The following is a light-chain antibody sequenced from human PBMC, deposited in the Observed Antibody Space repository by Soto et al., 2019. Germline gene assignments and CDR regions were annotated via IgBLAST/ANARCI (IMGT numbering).Light chain of an antibody. CDR3: GTWDSSLSAYV. J-gene: IGLJ1*01. Sequence: QSALTQPPSASGSPGQSVTISCSGTSSDIGAYKYVSWYQHHSGKVPRLIIYEVNKRPSGVPDRFSGSKSGTSATLGITGLQTGDEADYYCGTWDSSLSAYVFGTGTKVTVL. CDR1: SSDIGAYKY. CDR2: EVN. V-gene: IGLV2-8*01.